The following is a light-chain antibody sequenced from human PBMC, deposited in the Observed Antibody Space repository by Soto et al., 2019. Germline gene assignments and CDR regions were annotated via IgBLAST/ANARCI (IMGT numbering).Light chain of an antibody. J-gene: IGKJ1*01. CDR1: QTIGDN. CDR2: GAS. Sequence: EIVLTQSPDTLSLSPGERGTLSCRASQTIGDNDLAWYQQKPGQAPRLLIYGASTRATGIPARFSGSGSGTEFTLTISSLQSEDYAVYYCHQYNNWPPWTFGQGTKVDIK. V-gene: IGKV3-15*01. CDR3: HQYNNWPPWT.